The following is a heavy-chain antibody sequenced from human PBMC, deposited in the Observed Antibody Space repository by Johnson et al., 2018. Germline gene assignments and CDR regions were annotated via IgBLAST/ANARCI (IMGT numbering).Heavy chain of an antibody. V-gene: IGHV3-33*01. CDR2: IWYDGINK. CDR1: GFTFSRYG. J-gene: IGHJ3*02. D-gene: IGHD6-19*01. Sequence: QVQLVQCGGGVVQPGRSMRLACTASGFTFSRYGIHWVRQAPGKGLEWVAVIWYDGINKYYAEYVDGRFTISRDNSKNTLYLQMSNQRAEDTAVYYCARDGAQWLLGAYDIWGQGTMVTVSS. CDR3: ARDGAQWLLGAYDI.